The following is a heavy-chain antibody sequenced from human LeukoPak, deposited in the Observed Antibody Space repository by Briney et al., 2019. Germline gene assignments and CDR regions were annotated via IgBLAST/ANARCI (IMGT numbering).Heavy chain of an antibody. J-gene: IGHJ6*02. D-gene: IGHD2-15*01. CDR1: GYTFTGYY. V-gene: IGHV1-2*06. CDR3: AGCSGGSCYSRGKYGVDV. Sequence: ASVKVSCKASGYTFTGYYMHWVRQAPGQGLEWMGRINPNSGGTNYAQKFQGRVTMTRDTSISTAYMELSRLRSDDTAVYYCAGCSGGSCYSRGKYGVDVWGQGTTVIVSS. CDR2: INPNSGGT.